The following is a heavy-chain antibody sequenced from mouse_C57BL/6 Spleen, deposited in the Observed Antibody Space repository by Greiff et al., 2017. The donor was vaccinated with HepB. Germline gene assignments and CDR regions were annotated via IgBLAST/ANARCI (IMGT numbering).Heavy chain of an antibody. D-gene: IGHD4-1*01. CDR2: IYPGDGDT. J-gene: IGHJ1*03. Sequence: QVHVKQSGAELVKPGASVKISCKASGYAFSSYWMNWVKQRPGKGLEWIGQIYPGDGDTNYNGKFKGKATLTADKSSSTAYMQLSSLTSEDSAVYFCARAGRGYFDVWGTGTTVTVSS. V-gene: IGHV1-80*01. CDR1: GYAFSSYW. CDR3: ARAGRGYFDV.